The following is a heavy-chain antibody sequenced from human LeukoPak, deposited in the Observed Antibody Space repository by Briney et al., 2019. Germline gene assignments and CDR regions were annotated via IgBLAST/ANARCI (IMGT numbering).Heavy chain of an antibody. Sequence: GGSLRLSCAASGFTFTNYWMHWVRQAPGKGLVWVSHINTDGSSTNYADSVKGRFTISRDNAKNTLYLQMNSLRAEDTAVYYCARDPGAYFDYWGQGTLVAVSS. CDR2: INTDGSST. J-gene: IGHJ4*02. D-gene: IGHD3-16*01. V-gene: IGHV3-74*01. CDR3: ARDPGAYFDY. CDR1: GFTFTNYW.